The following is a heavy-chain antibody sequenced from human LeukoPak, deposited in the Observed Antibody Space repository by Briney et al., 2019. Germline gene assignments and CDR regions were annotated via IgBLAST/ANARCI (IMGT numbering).Heavy chain of an antibody. V-gene: IGHV5-51*01. CDR3: ARPLVGADTLFDY. D-gene: IGHD1-26*01. J-gene: IGHJ4*02. CDR2: IYPGDSDT. CDR1: GYSFTSYW. Sequence: HGESLRISCKGSGYSFTSYWIGWVRQMPGKGLEWMGIIYPGDSDTRYSPSFQGQVTISADKSISTAYLQWSSLKASDTAMYYCARPLVGADTLFDYWGQGTLVTASS.